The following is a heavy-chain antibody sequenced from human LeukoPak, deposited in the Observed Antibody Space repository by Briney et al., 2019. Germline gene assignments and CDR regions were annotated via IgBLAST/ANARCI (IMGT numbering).Heavy chain of an antibody. D-gene: IGHD3-3*01. J-gene: IGHJ4*02. V-gene: IGHV4-39*01. CDR2: IYYSGST. CDR3: ARHVRFLEWLSSYYFDY. Sequence: SETLSLTCTVSGGSISSSSYYWGWIRQPPGKGLEWIGSIYYSGSTYYNPSLKSRVTISVDTSKSQFALRLTSVTAADTAVYYCARHVRFLEWLSSYYFDYWGQGTLVTVSS. CDR1: GGSISSSSYY.